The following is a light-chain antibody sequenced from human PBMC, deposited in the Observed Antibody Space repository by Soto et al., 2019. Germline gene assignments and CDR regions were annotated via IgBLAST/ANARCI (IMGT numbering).Light chain of an antibody. J-gene: IGKJ4*01. Sequence: IVMTQSAGTLPVSPGERATLSCWASQSVSSNLAWYQQKPGQAPRLLIYDASTRATGIPARFSGSGSGTEFTLSISSLQSEDGAVYYCQQYHSWVTFGGGTKVDIK. V-gene: IGKV3D-15*01. CDR3: QQYHSWVT. CDR2: DAS. CDR1: QSVSSN.